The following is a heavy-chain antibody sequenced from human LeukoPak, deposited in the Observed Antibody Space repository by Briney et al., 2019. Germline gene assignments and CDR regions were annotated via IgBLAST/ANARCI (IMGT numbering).Heavy chain of an antibody. CDR3: ALQGNWNRRRGYYFDY. D-gene: IGHD1-1*01. J-gene: IGHJ4*02. Sequence: GASVKVSCKASGGTFSSYAISWVRQAPGQGLEWMGGIIPIFGTANYAQKFQGRVTITTDESTSTAYMELSSLRSEDTAVYYCALQGNWNRRRGYYFDYWGQGTLVTVSS. CDR2: IIPIFGTA. V-gene: IGHV1-69*05. CDR1: GGTFSSYA.